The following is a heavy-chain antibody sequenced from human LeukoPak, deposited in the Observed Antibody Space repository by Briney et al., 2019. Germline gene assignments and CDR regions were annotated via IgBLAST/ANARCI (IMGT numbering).Heavy chain of an antibody. CDR2: ISAYNGNT. CDR3: ASSPGIFGVVNFDY. Sequence: ASVKVSCKASGYTFTSYGISWVRQAPGQGLEWMGRISAYNGNTNYAQKLQGRVTMTTDTSTSTAYMELRSLRSDDTAVYYCASSPGIFGVVNFDYWGQGTLVTVSS. V-gene: IGHV1-18*01. J-gene: IGHJ4*02. CDR1: GYTFTSYG. D-gene: IGHD3-3*01.